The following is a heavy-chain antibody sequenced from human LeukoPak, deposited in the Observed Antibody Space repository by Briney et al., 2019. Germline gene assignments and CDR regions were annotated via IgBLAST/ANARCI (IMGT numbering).Heavy chain of an antibody. Sequence: GGSLRLSCTASGFIFSTSWMTWVRQAPGKGLEWVANINLDGSEKYYVDSVKGRFTISRDNAKNSLYLQMNSLRAEDTAVYYCAREPVPGIAAAGTVNWFDPWGQGTLVTVSS. D-gene: IGHD6-13*01. J-gene: IGHJ5*02. CDR1: GFIFSTSW. V-gene: IGHV3-7*01. CDR3: AREPVPGIAAAGTVNWFDP. CDR2: INLDGSEK.